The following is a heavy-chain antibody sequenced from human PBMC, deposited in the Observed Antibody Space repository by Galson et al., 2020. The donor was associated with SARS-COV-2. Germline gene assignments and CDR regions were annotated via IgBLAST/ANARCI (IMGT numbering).Heavy chain of an antibody. Sequence: SETLSLTCTVSGGSISSSSDYWGWIRQPPGTGLEWIGSIYYSGNTYYNPSLKSRVTMSVETSKNQFSLKLSSMTAADTALYYCARQPWRYWFDPWGQGILVTVSS. CDR2: IYYSGNT. CDR1: GGSISSSSDY. J-gene: IGHJ5*02. V-gene: IGHV4-39*01. CDR3: ARQPWRYWFDP. D-gene: IGHD3-3*01.